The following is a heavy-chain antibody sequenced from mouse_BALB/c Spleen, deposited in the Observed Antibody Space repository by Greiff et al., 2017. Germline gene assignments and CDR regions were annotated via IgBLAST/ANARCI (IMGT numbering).Heavy chain of an antibody. V-gene: IGHV5-12-1*01. Sequence: EVKLVESGGGLVKPGGSLKLSCAASGFAFSSYDMSWVRQTPEKRLEWVAYISSGGGSTYYPDTVKGRFTISRDNAKNTLYLQMSSLKSEDTAMYYCARQGYRYDDYAMDYWGQGTSVTVSS. CDR1: GFAFSSYD. J-gene: IGHJ4*01. D-gene: IGHD2-14*01. CDR3: ARQGYRYDDYAMDY. CDR2: ISSGGGST.